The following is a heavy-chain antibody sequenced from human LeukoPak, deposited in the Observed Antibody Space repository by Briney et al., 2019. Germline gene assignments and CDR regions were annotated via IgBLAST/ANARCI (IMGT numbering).Heavy chain of an antibody. CDR3: AWGAMVVTPFDY. V-gene: IGHV1-69*05. J-gene: IGHJ4*02. CDR1: GGTFSSYA. D-gene: IGHD4-23*01. Sequence: GASVKVSCKASGGTFSSYAISWVRQAPGQGLEWMGRIIPIFGTANYAQKFQRRVTITTDESTSTAYMELSSLRSEDTAVYYCAWGAMVVTPFDYWGQGTLVTVSS. CDR2: IIPIFGTA.